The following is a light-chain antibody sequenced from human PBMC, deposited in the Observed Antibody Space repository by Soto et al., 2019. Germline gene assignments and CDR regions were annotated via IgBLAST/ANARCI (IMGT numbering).Light chain of an antibody. CDR2: DAS. Sequence: EIMLTQSPGTLSLSPGERATLSCRASQSVRSNYLAWYQQKPGQAPSLLIYDASSRATGIPDRFSGSGSGTDFTLTISRLEPEDFAMYYCQQYGTSAPITFGQGTLLEIE. CDR3: QQYGTSAPIT. CDR1: QSVRSNY. V-gene: IGKV3-20*01. J-gene: IGKJ5*01.